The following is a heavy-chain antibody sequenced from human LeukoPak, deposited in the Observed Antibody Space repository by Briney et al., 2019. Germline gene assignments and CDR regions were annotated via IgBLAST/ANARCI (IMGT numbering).Heavy chain of an antibody. CDR3: ARDGYSYGYTEFDY. CDR2: ISSSSSTI. Sequence: GSLRLSCAASGFTFSSYSMNWVRQAPGKGLEWVSYISSSSSTIYYADSVKGRFTISRDNAKNSLYLQMNSLRAEDTAVYYCARDGYSYGYTEFDYWGQGTLVTVSS. J-gene: IGHJ4*02. D-gene: IGHD5-18*01. CDR1: GFTFSSYS. V-gene: IGHV3-48*01.